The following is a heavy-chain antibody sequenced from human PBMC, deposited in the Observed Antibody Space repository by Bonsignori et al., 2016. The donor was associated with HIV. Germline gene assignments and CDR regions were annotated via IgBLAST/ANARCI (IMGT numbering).Heavy chain of an antibody. CDR3: ASGTTVTTAFDY. V-gene: IGHV3-53*01. Sequence: VRQAPGKGLEWVSIIYSDGRTFYADSVKGRFTISRDSSKNTVYHQMNSLRAEDTAVYYCASGTTVTTAFDYWGQGTLVTVSS. J-gene: IGHJ4*02. CDR2: IYSDGRT. D-gene: IGHD4-17*01.